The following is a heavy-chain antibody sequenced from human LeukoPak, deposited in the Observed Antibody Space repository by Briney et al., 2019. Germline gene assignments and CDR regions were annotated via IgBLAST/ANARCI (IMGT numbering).Heavy chain of an antibody. J-gene: IGHJ5*02. CDR2: IYSGGTT. D-gene: IGHD2-2*01. V-gene: IGHV3-66*01. CDR1: GFSVSNNF. CDR3: ARDRWEDIVVVPAGRTNWFDP. Sequence: GGSLRLSCAASGFSVSNNFMSWVRQAPGKGLEWVSVIYSGGTTYYVVSVKGRFTISRDNSKNTLYLQMNSLRAEDTAVYYCARDRWEDIVVVPAGRTNWFDPWGQGTLVTVSS.